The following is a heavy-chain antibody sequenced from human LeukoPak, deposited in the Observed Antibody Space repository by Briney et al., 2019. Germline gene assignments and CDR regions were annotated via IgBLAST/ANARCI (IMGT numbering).Heavy chain of an antibody. J-gene: IGHJ4*02. CDR2: ISSSGSPI. CDR3: ARGPSVGSGWSPDY. V-gene: IGHV3-48*03. D-gene: IGHD6-19*01. Sequence: GGSLRLSCAASGFTFKNYEMNWVRQAPGKGLEWVSYISSSGSPIYYADSVKGRLTFSRDNAKNSLYLQMNSLRAEDTAVYYCARGPSVGSGWSPDYWGQGTLVTVSS. CDR1: GFTFKNYE.